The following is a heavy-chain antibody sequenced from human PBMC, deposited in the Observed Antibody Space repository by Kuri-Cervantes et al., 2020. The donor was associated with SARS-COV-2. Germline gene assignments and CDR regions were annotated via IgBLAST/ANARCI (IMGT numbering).Heavy chain of an antibody. CDR2: LYSDEP. J-gene: IGHJ4*02. Sequence: GESLKISCAASGFTFSSYAMSWVRQGPGKGLEWVSILYSDEPYYADSVKGRFTISRDDSKNTLYLQMNSLRAEDTAVYYCARYRSGWSFDYWGQGTLVTVSS. V-gene: IGHV3-23*03. D-gene: IGHD6-19*01. CDR1: GFTFSSYA. CDR3: ARYRSGWSFDY.